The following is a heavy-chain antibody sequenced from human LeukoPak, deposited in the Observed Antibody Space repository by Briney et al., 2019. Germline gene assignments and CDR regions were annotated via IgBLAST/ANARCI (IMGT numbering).Heavy chain of an antibody. D-gene: IGHD6-13*01. CDR1: GGTFSSYA. CDR2: INPNSGGT. J-gene: IGHJ4*02. Sequence: GSSVKVSCKSSGGTFSSYAISWVRQAPGQGLEWMGWINPNSGGTNYAQKFQGRVTMTRDTSISTAYMELSRLRSDDTAVYYCARDRRYGSSQGGFDYWGQGTLVTVSS. V-gene: IGHV1-2*02. CDR3: ARDRRYGSSQGGFDY.